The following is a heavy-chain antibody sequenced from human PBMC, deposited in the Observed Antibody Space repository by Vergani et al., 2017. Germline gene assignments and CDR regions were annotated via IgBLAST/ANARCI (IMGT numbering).Heavy chain of an antibody. V-gene: IGHV1-18*04. D-gene: IGHD3-22*01. CDR3: ARAIYYDSSGYAPYYFDC. CDR1: GYTFTSYG. CDR2: ISAYNGNT. Sequence: QVQLVQSGAEVKKPGASVKVSCKASGYTFTSYGISWVRQAPGQGLEWMGWISAYNGNTNYAQKLQGRVTMTTDTSTSTAYMELRSLRSDDTAVYYCARAIYYDSSGYAPYYFDCWGQGTLVTVSS. J-gene: IGHJ4*02.